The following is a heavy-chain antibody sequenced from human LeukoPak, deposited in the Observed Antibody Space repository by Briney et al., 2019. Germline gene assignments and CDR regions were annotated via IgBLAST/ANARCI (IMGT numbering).Heavy chain of an antibody. V-gene: IGHV3-30*04. CDR1: GFTFSSYA. J-gene: IGHJ4*02. CDR3: ARDGPIVGATAFDY. D-gene: IGHD1-26*01. Sequence: GGSLRLSCAASGFTFSSYAMHWVRQAPGKGLEWVAVISYDGNNKYYADSVKGRFTISRDNSKNTLYLQMNSLRAEDTAVYYCARDGPIVGATAFDYWGQGTLVTVSS. CDR2: ISYDGNNK.